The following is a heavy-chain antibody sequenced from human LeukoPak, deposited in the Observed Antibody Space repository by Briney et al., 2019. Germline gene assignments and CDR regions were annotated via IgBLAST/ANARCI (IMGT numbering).Heavy chain of an antibody. V-gene: IGHV4-4*07. CDR3: ARESGSSWSRSLDY. CDR2: IYTSGST. D-gene: IGHD6-13*01. Sequence: SETLSLTCTVSGGSISSYYWSWIRQPAGKGLEWIGRIYTSGSTYYNPSLNSRVTMSVDTSKNQFSLKLTSVTAADTAVYYCARESGSSWSRSLDYWGQGTLVTVSS. CDR1: GGSISSYY. J-gene: IGHJ4*02.